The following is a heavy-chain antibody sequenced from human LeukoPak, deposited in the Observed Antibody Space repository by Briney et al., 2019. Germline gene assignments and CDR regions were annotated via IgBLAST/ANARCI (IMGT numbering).Heavy chain of an antibody. V-gene: IGHV4-39*02. Sequence: SETLSLTCTVSGASMSSASYSWGWIRQPPGKGLQWIGTMSYSGSTYYNPSLSLKSRVTISVDTSKKQFSLKLGSVTAADSAVYYCARDRRDDDFWSGSILWGQGTLVTVSS. CDR3: ARDRRDDDFWSGSIL. CDR1: GASMSSASYS. D-gene: IGHD3-3*01. CDR2: MSYSGST. J-gene: IGHJ4*02.